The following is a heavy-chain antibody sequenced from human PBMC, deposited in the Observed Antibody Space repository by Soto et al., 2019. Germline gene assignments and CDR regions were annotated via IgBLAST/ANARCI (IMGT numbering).Heavy chain of an antibody. Sequence: EVQLVDSGGGLVQPGRSLRLSCAASGFTFDDYAMHWVRQAPGKGLEWVSGISWNSNSVGYADSVKGRFTISRDNAKNSLYLQMNNLRPEDTAFYYCAKDRASSTWYYYYGMDVWGQGTTVAVSS. D-gene: IGHD6-13*01. CDR2: ISWNSNSV. CDR1: GFTFDDYA. V-gene: IGHV3-9*01. J-gene: IGHJ6*02. CDR3: AKDRASSTWYYYYGMDV.